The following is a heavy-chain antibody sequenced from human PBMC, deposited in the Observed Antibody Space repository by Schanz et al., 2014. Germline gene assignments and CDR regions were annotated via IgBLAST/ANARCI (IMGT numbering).Heavy chain of an antibody. CDR3: AKQYASGTQAYFDY. Sequence: ESGGCLVQPGGSLRLSCAASGFTFRDYAMSWVRQAPGKGLQWVSGITGSSDTIVYADSVKGRFTISRDNSKNTLYLQMNSLRADDSAVFYCAKQYASGTQAYFDYWGQGALVTVSS. V-gene: IGHV3-23*01. D-gene: IGHD3-10*01. CDR2: ITGSSDTI. CDR1: GFTFRDYA. J-gene: IGHJ4*02.